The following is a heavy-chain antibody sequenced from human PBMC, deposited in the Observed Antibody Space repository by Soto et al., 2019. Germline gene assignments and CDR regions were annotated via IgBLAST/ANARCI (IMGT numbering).Heavy chain of an antibody. J-gene: IGHJ3*02. CDR2: ISYDGSNK. Sequence: QVQLVESGGGVVQPGRSLRLSCAASGFTFSSYAMHWVRQAPGKGLEWVAVISYDGSNKYYADSVKGRFTISKDTSKNTLYLQMNSLRAEDTAVYYCARDYRAGLLWFGYVGGAFDIWGQGTMVTVSS. CDR3: ARDYRAGLLWFGYVGGAFDI. D-gene: IGHD3-10*01. CDR1: GFTFSSYA. V-gene: IGHV3-30-3*01.